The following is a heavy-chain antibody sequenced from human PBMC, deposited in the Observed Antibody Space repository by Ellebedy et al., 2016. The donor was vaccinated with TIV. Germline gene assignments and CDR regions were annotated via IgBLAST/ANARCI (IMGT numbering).Heavy chain of an antibody. V-gene: IGHV1-46*01. CDR1: GYTFTSYY. D-gene: IGHD4-17*01. J-gene: IGHJ4*02. CDR2: IDPLGGTT. CDR3: TRDRVVGVTTFVY. Sequence: AASVKVSCKASGYTFTSYYMHWVRQAPGQGLEWMGIIDPLGGTTSYAENFQGRVSMTRDTSTSTAYMELISLRSEDSAVYYCTRDRVVGVTTFVYWGQGTVVTVSS.